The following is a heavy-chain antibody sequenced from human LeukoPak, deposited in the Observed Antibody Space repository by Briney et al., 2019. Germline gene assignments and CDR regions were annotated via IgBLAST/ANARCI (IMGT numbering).Heavy chain of an antibody. CDR1: GFTFSSYG. CDR3: ARDPVYDILTGYGDY. CDR2: IRYDGSNK. J-gene: IGHJ4*02. V-gene: IGHV3-30*02. Sequence: GGFLRLSCAASGFTFSSYGMHWVSQAPGKGLEWVAFIRYDGSNKYYADSVKGRFTISRDNAKNSLYLQMNSLRAEDTAVYYCARDPVYDILTGYGDYWGQGTLVTVSS. D-gene: IGHD3-9*01.